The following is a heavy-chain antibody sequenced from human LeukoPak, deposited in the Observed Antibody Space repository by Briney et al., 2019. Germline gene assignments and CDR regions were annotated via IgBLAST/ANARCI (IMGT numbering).Heavy chain of an antibody. J-gene: IGHJ3*02. Sequence: GASVKVSCKASGYTFTSYGISWVRQAPGQGLEWMGWISAYNGNTNYAQKLQGRVTMTTDTSTSTAYMELRSLRSDDTAVYYCASGDYYYDSSGHAFDIWGQGTMVTVSS. CDR1: GYTFTSYG. V-gene: IGHV1-18*01. CDR2: ISAYNGNT. D-gene: IGHD3-22*01. CDR3: ASGDYYYDSSGHAFDI.